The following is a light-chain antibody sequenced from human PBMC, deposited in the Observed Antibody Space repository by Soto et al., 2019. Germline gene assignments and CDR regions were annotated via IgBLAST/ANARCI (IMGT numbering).Light chain of an antibody. CDR1: QSVSSN. V-gene: IGKV3-15*01. Sequence: DIVMTQSPATLSVSPGERATLSCRASQSVSSNLAWYQQKPGQAPRLLMYATSTRATGIPDRFSGSGSGTEFSLTISSLQSEDFAVYHCQQYDNKPPITFGQGTRLEIK. J-gene: IGKJ5*01. CDR2: ATS. CDR3: QQYDNKPPIT.